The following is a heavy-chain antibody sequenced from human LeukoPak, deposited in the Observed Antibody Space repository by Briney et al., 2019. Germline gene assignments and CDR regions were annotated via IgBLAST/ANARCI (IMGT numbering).Heavy chain of an antibody. D-gene: IGHD6-19*01. CDR1: GFTFSNSA. CDR2: LSGSGITT. CDR3: AKGIYSSGWSYFDY. J-gene: IGHJ4*01. Sequence: GGSLRLSCAASGFTFSNSAVSWVRQAPGKGLEWVSTLSGSGITTYYADSVKGRFTISRDNSKNTLYLQMNSLRAEDTAVYYCAKGIYSSGWSYFDYWGHGTLGTVSS. V-gene: IGHV3-23*01.